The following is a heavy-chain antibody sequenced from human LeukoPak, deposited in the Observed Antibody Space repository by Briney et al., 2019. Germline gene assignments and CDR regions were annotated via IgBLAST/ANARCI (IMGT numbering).Heavy chain of an antibody. V-gene: IGHV4-30-4*08. CDR2: IYYSGST. D-gene: IGHD4/OR15-4a*01. Sequence: PSETLSLTCTVSGGSISSGDYYWSWIRQPPGKGLEWIGYIYYSGSTYYNPSLKSRVTISVDTSKNQFSLKLSSVTAADTAVYYCARLGASRYFDYWGQGTLVTVSS. CDR1: GGSISSGDYY. J-gene: IGHJ4*02. CDR3: ARLGASRYFDY.